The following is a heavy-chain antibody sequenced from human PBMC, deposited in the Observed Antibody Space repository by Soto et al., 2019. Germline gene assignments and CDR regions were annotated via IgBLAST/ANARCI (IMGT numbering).Heavy chain of an antibody. V-gene: IGHV1-3*01. CDR2: INAGNGNT. CDR3: ARVSCSSTSCYAGWFDP. D-gene: IGHD2-2*01. J-gene: IGHJ5*02. CDR1: GYTFTSYA. Sequence: GASVKVSCKASGYTFTSYAMHWVRQAPGQRLEWMGWINAGNGNTKYSQKFQGRVTITRDTSASTAYMELSSLRSEDTAVYYCARVSCSSTSCYAGWFDPWGQGTLVTVSS.